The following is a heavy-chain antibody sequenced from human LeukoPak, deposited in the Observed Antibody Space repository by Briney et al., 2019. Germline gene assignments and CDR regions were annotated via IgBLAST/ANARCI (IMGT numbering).Heavy chain of an antibody. CDR2: IYTSGST. CDR3: AREPVSAAAGTFDP. D-gene: IGHD6-13*01. Sequence: SQTLSLTCSVSGGSIRSASYYWSWIRQPAGKGLEWIGRIYTSGSTNYNPSLKSRVTISVDTSKNQFSLKLSSVTAADTAVYYCAREPVSAAAGTFDPWGQGTLVTVSS. CDR1: GGSIRSASYY. V-gene: IGHV4-61*02. J-gene: IGHJ5*02.